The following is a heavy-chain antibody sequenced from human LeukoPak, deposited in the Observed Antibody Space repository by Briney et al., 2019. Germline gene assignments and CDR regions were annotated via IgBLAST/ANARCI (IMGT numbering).Heavy chain of an antibody. CDR3: ARGARFLEWLFQPFDY. Sequence: ASVKVSCKASGYTFTSYGISWVRQAPGQGLEWMGWISAYNGNTNYAQKLQGRVTMTTDPSTRTAYMELRSLRSDDTAVYYCARGARFLEWLFQPFDYWGQGTLVTVSS. CDR1: GYTFTSYG. CDR2: ISAYNGNT. D-gene: IGHD3-3*01. V-gene: IGHV1-18*01. J-gene: IGHJ4*02.